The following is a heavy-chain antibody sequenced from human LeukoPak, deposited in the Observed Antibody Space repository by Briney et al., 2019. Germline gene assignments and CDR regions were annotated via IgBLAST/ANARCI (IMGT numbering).Heavy chain of an antibody. J-gene: IGHJ4*02. D-gene: IGHD6-19*01. CDR3: ARALYSSGWLSDY. V-gene: IGHV1-2*02. CDR2: INPNSGGT. CDR1: GYTFTGYY. Sequence: GASVKVSCKASGYTFTGYYMHWVRQAPGQGLGWMGWINPNSGGTNYAQKFQGRVTMTRDTSISTAYMELSRLRSDDTAVYYCARALYSSGWLSDYWGQGTLVTVSS.